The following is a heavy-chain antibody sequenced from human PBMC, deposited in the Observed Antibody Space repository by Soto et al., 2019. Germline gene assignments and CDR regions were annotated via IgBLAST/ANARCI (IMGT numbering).Heavy chain of an antibody. V-gene: IGHV1-69*01. D-gene: IGHD3-22*01. CDR1: GGTFSSYA. CDR3: AKLHSSGYYYRVVDY. J-gene: IGHJ4*02. CDR2: IIPIFGTA. Sequence: QVQLVQSGAEVKKPGSSVKVSCKASGGTFSSYAIIWVRQAPGQGLEWMGGIIPIFGTANYAQKFQGRVTITADESTSTAYMERSSLRSEDTAVYYCAKLHSSGYYYRVVDYWGQGTLVTVSS.